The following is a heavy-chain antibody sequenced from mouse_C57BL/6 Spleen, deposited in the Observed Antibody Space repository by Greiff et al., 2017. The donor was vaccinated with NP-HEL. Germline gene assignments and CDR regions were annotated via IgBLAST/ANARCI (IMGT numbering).Heavy chain of an antibody. Sequence: QVQLQQPGAELVKPGASVKMSCKASGYTFTSYWITWVKQRPGQGLEWIGDIYPGSGSTNYNEKFKSKATLTVDTSSSTAYMQLSSLTSEDSEVYYCARSPGDYYYGPAFDYWGQGTTLTVSS. CDR2: IYPGSGST. V-gene: IGHV1-55*01. CDR3: ARSPGDYYYGPAFDY. J-gene: IGHJ2*01. CDR1: GYTFTSYW. D-gene: IGHD1-1*01.